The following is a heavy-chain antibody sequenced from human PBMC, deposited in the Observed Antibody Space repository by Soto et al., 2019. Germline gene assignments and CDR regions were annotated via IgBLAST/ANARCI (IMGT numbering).Heavy chain of an antibody. CDR1: GYTFTSYD. D-gene: IGHD6-19*01. Sequence: ASVKVSCKASGYTFTSYDINWVRQATGQGLEWMGWMNPNSGNTGYAQKFQGRVTMTRNTSISTAYMELSSLRSEDTAVYYCARARPRWLAEKGRFDPWGQGTLVTVSS. CDR3: ARARPRWLAEKGRFDP. V-gene: IGHV1-8*01. J-gene: IGHJ5*02. CDR2: MNPNSGNT.